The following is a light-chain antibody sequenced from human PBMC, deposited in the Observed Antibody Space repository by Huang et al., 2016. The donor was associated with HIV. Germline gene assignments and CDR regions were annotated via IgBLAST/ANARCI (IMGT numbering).Light chain of an antibody. CDR3: QQYNKWPDFT. CDR1: QGVRTH. J-gene: IGKJ3*01. V-gene: IGKV3-15*01. Sequence: EIVMTQSPATLSVSPGERATLSCRASQGVRTHLAWYQQKPGQAPRLVLYGASTRAPGTPDRFSGSGSGTEFTLTISSLQTEDVAVYYCQQYNKWPDFTFGPGTKVDV. CDR2: GAS.